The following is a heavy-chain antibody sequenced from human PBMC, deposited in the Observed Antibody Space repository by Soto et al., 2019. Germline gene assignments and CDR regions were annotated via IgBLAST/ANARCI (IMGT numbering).Heavy chain of an antibody. V-gene: IGHV1-69*01. D-gene: IGHD5-12*01. CDR3: ARDREEMATPTRFDY. CDR1: GGTFSSYP. CDR2: IIPIFGTA. J-gene: IGHJ4*02. Sequence: GGSVKVCCKASGGTFSSYPISWVLQAPGQGLEWMGGIIPIFGTANYAQKFQGRVTITADGSTSTAYMELSSLRSEDTAVYSCARDREEMATPTRFDYWGQGTLVPVSS.